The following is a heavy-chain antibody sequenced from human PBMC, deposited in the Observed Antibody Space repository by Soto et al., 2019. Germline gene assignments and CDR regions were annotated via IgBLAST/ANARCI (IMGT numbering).Heavy chain of an antibody. D-gene: IGHD4-17*01. CDR1: GGSFSGYY. J-gene: IGHJ3*02. Sequence: SETLSLTCAVYGGSFSGYYWSWIRQPPGKGLEWIGEINHSGSTNYNPSLKSRVTISVDTSKNQFSLKLSSVTAADTAVYYCARAPKGYGDYSRWNAFDIWGQGTMVTVSS. CDR3: ARAPKGYGDYSRWNAFDI. CDR2: INHSGST. V-gene: IGHV4-34*01.